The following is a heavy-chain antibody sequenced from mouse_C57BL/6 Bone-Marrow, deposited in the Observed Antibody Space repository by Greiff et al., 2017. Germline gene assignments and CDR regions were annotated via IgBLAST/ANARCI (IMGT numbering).Heavy chain of an antibody. Sequence: EVMLVESGEGLVKPGGSLKLSCAASGFTFSSYAMSWVRQTPGKRLEWVAYISSGGDYIYYADTVKGRFTISRDNARNTLYLQMSSLKSEDTAMYYCTREGGGYYVRYFDYWGQGTTLTVSS. CDR1: GFTFSSYA. CDR3: TREGGGYYVRYFDY. V-gene: IGHV5-9-1*02. D-gene: IGHD2-3*01. CDR2: ISSGGDYI. J-gene: IGHJ2*01.